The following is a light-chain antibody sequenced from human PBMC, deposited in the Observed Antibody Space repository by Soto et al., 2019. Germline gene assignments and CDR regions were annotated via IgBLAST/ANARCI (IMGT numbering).Light chain of an antibody. Sequence: QSALPQPASVSGSPGQSITISCTGSSSDVGSYNRVSWYQQPPNTAHKLIIYDVSNRPSGVPDRFSGSKSGNTASLTISGLQAEDDADYYCNSYTPSSTYVFGTGTKVAVL. J-gene: IGLJ1*01. CDR2: DVS. CDR1: SSDVGSYNR. V-gene: IGLV2-18*02. CDR3: NSYTPSSTYV.